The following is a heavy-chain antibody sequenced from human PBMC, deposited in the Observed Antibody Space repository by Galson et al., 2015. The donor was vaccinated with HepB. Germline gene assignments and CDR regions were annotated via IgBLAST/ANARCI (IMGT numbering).Heavy chain of an antibody. CDR2: VWSDGINK. CDR3: ASHNWGEAFDI. Sequence: SLRLSCAASGFTFSTLGMHWVRQAPGKGLEWVAVVWSDGINKYYADSVRGRFTVSRDNSKNTLYLQMSSLRAEDTALYYCASHNWGEAFDIWGQGTMVTVSS. CDR1: GFTFSTLG. D-gene: IGHD7-27*01. V-gene: IGHV3-33*01. J-gene: IGHJ3*02.